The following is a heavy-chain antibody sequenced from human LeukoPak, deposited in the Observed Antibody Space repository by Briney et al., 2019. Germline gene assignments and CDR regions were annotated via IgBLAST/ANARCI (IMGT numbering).Heavy chain of an antibody. CDR1: GFTFDDYA. D-gene: IGHD6-19*01. J-gene: IGHJ4*02. CDR3: AFAVAGTFYFDY. Sequence: GGSLRLSCAASGFTFDDYAMHWVRQAPGKGLEWVSGISWNGGSIGYADSVKGRFTISRDNAKNSLYLQMNSLRAEDTALYYCAFAVAGTFYFDYWGQGTLVTVSS. V-gene: IGHV3-9*01. CDR2: ISWNGGSI.